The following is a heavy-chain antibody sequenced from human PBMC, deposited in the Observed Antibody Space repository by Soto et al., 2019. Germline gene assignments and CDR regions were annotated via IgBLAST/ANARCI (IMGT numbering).Heavy chain of an antibody. CDR2: ISAYNGNT. J-gene: IGHJ6*02. V-gene: IGHV1-18*01. CDR3: AREWGYDFWSGLSGMDV. CDR1: GYTFTSYG. Sequence: GASVKVSCKASGYTFTSYGISWVRQAPGQGLEWMGWISAYNGNTNYAQKLQGRVTMTTDTSTSTAYMELRSLRSDDTAVYYCAREWGYDFWSGLSGMDVWGQGTTVTVSS. D-gene: IGHD3-3*01.